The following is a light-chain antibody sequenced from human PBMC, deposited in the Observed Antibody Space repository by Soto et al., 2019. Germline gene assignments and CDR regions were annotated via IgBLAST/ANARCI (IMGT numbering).Light chain of an antibody. Sequence: DIQTTQSPSSLSASVGDRVTITCRASQSISSYLNGYQQKPGKAPKLLIYAASSLQSGVPSRFSGSGSGTDFTLTISSLQPEDFATYYCQQSYSTRWTFGQGTKVDIK. CDR2: AAS. CDR1: QSISSY. J-gene: IGKJ1*01. CDR3: QQSYSTRWT. V-gene: IGKV1-39*01.